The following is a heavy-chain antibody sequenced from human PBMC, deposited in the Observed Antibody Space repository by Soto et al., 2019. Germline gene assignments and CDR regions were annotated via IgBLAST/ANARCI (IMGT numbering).Heavy chain of an antibody. CDR1: GYTFTSYA. Sequence: EASVKVSCKASGYTFTSYAMHWVRQAPGQRLEWMGWINAGNGNTKYSQKFQGRVTITRDTSASTAYMELSSLRSEDTAVYYCARGTDTGYSSGWYPHYGMDVWGQGTTVTVSS. D-gene: IGHD6-19*01. CDR3: ARGTDTGYSSGWYPHYGMDV. J-gene: IGHJ6*02. V-gene: IGHV1-3*01. CDR2: INAGNGNT.